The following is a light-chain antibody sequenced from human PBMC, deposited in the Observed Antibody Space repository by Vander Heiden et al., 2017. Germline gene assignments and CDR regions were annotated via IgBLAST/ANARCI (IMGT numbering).Light chain of an antibody. J-gene: IGKJ1*01. V-gene: IGKV1-9*01. CDR3: QQLNSYSRT. CDR1: QGISSY. CDR2: AAS. Sequence: DIPLTQSPSFLSASVGDRVTITCRASQGISSYLAWYQQKPGKAPKLLIYAASTLQSGVPSRFSGSGSGTEFTLTISSLQPEDFATYYCQQLNSYSRTFGQGTKVEIK.